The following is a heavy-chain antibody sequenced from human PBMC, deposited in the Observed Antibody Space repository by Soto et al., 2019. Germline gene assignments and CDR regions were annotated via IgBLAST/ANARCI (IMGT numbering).Heavy chain of an antibody. CDR3: TRSSAYGCSSTICSTQFDP. Sequence: PGESLKISCKGSGYSFTSYWIGWVRQMPGKGLEWMGIIYPGDSDTRYSPSFQGQVTISADKSISTAYLQWSSLKASDTAMYYCTRSSAYGCSSTICSTQFDPWGQGTLVTVSS. CDR2: IYPGDSDT. CDR1: GYSFTSYW. J-gene: IGHJ5*02. D-gene: IGHD2-2*01. V-gene: IGHV5-51*01.